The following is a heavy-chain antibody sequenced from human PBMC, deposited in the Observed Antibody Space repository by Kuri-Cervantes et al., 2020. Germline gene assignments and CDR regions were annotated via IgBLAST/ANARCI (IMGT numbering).Heavy chain of an antibody. CDR3: ARVNVYYYNMDV. CDR2: IYTSGST. J-gene: IGHJ6*04. V-gene: IGHV4-4*07. CDR1: GGSISSYY. Sequence: ETLSLTCTVSGGSISSYYWSWIRQPAGKGLEWIGRIYTSGSTNYNPSLKSRVIISVDTSKNQFSLKLSSVTAADTAVYYCARVNVYYYNMDVWGKGTTVTVSS.